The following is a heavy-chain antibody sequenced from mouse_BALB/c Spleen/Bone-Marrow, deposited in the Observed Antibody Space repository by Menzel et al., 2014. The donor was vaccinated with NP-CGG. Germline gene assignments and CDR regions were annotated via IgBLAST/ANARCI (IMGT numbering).Heavy chain of an antibody. CDR1: GFSVISYG. CDR2: IWSGGST. CDR3: ARNDYGNPHYAMDY. Sequence: VQLVESGPGLVQPSQSLFITCTVSGFSVISYGVHWVRQPPGKGLEWLGVIWSGGSTDYNAAFISGLSISKDNSKSQVFFKMNSLQADDTAIYYCARNDYGNPHYAMDYWGQGTSVTVSS. J-gene: IGHJ4*01. D-gene: IGHD2-1*01. V-gene: IGHV2-4*02.